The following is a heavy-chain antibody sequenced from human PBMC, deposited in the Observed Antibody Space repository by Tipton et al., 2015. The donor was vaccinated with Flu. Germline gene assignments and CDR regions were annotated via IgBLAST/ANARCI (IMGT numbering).Heavy chain of an antibody. J-gene: IGHJ4*02. V-gene: IGHV4-38-2*02. CDR2: IYHSGST. CDR3: ARGGREPLPFDY. D-gene: IGHD1-26*01. CDR1: GYSISSGYY. Sequence: TLSLTCTVSGYSISSGYYWGWIRQPPGKGLEWIGSIYHSGSTYYNPSLESRVTISVDTSKNQFSLKLSSVTAADTAGYYCARGGREPLPFDYWGQGTLVTVSS.